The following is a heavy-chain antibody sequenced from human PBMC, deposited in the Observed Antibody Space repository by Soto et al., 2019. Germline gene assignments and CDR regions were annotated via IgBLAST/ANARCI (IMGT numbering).Heavy chain of an antibody. J-gene: IGHJ3*02. CDR1: GYTITELS. Sequence: ASVKVSCKVSGYTITELSMHWVRQAPGKGLEWMGGFDPEDGETIYAQKFQGRVTMTEDTSTDTAYMELSSLRSEDTAVYYCATERPRTTYYYDSSGYYSPVIDAFDIWGQGTMVTVSS. CDR2: FDPEDGET. V-gene: IGHV1-24*01. CDR3: ATERPRTTYYYDSSGYYSPVIDAFDI. D-gene: IGHD3-22*01.